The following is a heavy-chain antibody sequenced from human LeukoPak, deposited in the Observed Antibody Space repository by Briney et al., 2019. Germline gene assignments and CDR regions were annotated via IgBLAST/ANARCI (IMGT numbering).Heavy chain of an antibody. J-gene: IGHJ4*02. D-gene: IGHD2-2*01. V-gene: IGHV3-53*01. CDR1: GFTVSSNY. CDR2: IYNGDDT. CDR3: ARVLRYQLPPDF. Sequence: GGSLRLSCAASGFTVSSNYMSWVRQAPGKGLHWVSVIYNGDDTYYADSVKGRFTISRDSSKNTLYLQMNSLRVEGTAVYYCARVLRYQLPPDFWGQGTLVTVSS.